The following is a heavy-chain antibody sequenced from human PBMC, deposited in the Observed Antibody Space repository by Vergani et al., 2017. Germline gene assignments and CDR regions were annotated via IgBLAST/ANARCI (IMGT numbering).Heavy chain of an antibody. J-gene: IGHJ6*03. CDR1: GGSFSGYY. V-gene: IGHV4-34*01. D-gene: IGHD3-10*01. CDR2: INHSGST. CDR3: ARGGGTAYYYGSGSYYPGPYYYYYMDV. Sequence: QVQLQQWGAGLLKPSETLSLTCAVYGGSFSGYYWSWIRQPPGKGLEWIGEINHSGSTNYNPSLKSRVTISVDTSKNPFSLKLSSVTAADTAVYYCARGGGTAYYYGSGSYYPGPYYYYYMDVWGKGTTVTVSS.